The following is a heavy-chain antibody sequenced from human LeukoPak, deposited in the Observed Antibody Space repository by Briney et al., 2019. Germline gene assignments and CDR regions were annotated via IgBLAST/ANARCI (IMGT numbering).Heavy chain of an antibody. J-gene: IGHJ4*02. V-gene: IGHV3-23*01. D-gene: IGHD5-18*01. CDR2: ISGSGGST. CDR3: AKGLRQFDTSMVMFDY. Sequence: PGGSLRLSCAASGFTFSSYAMSWVRQAPGKGLEWVSAISGSGGSTYYADSEKGRFTISRDNSKNTLYLQMNSLRAEDTAIYYCAKGLRQFDTSMVMFDYWGQGTLVTVSS. CDR1: GFTFSSYA.